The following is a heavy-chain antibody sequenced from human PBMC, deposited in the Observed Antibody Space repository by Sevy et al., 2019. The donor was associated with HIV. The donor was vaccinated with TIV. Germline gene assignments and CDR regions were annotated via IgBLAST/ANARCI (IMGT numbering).Heavy chain of an antibody. CDR1: GFTFSYYD. CDR2: FVIAGDT. CDR3: ARKSVGCSHVDC. D-gene: IGHD2-15*01. J-gene: IGHJ4*02. Sequence: GGSLRLSCAASGFTFSYYDMHWVRQPTGKGLEGVLGFVIAGDTYYSDSVKGRFTFSRENAKNSLYLQMNSLRAGETAVYYCARKSVGCSHVDCWGQGTLVTVSS. V-gene: IGHV3-13*01.